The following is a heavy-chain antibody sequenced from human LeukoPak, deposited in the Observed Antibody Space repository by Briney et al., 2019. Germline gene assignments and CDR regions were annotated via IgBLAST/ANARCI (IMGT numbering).Heavy chain of an antibody. CDR3: ARDGVAAGIYFDY. CDR1: GFTLSSYW. CDR2: IKQDGSEK. V-gene: IGHV3-7*01. Sequence: PGGSLRLSCAASGFTLSSYWVSWVRQAPGKGLEWVANIKQDGSEKYYVDSVKGRFTISRDNAKNSLYLQMNSLRAEDTAVYYCARDGVAAGIYFDYWGQGTLVTVSS. D-gene: IGHD6-13*01. J-gene: IGHJ4*02.